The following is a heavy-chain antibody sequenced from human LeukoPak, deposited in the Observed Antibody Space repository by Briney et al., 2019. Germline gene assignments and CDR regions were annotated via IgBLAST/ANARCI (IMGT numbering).Heavy chain of an antibody. CDR1: GYTFTSYA. D-gene: IGHD5-24*01. J-gene: IGHJ4*02. V-gene: IGHV1-3*01. CDR3: ARVRDGYNENLMFDY. CDR2: INAGNGNT. Sequence: ASVKVSCKASGYTFTSYAMHWVRQAPEQRLEWMGWINAGNGNTKYSQKFQGRVTITRDTSASTAYMELSSLRSEDTAVYYCARVRDGYNENLMFDYWGQGTLVTVSS.